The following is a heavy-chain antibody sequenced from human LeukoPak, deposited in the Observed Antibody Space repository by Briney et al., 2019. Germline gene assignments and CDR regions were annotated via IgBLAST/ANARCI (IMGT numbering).Heavy chain of an antibody. CDR3: ARAAHYGDYPHDAFDI. CDR1: GGTFSSYA. V-gene: IGHV1-69*04. CDR2: IIPILGIA. J-gene: IGHJ3*02. D-gene: IGHD4-17*01. Sequence: ASVKVSCKASGGTFSSYAISWVRQAPGQGLERMGRIIPILGIANYAQKFQGRVTITADKSTSTAYMELSSLRSEDTAVYYCARAAHYGDYPHDAFDIWGQGTMVTVSS.